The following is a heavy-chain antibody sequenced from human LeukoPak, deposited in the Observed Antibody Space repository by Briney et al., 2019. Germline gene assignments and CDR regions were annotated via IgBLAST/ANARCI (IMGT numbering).Heavy chain of an antibody. J-gene: IGHJ5*02. Sequence: GGSLRLSCAASGFTVSSNYMSWVRQAPGKGLEWVSSISSSSSYIYYADSVKGRFTISRDNAKNSLYLQMNSLRAEDTAVYYCARGPGITIFGGEFDPWGQGTLVTVSS. V-gene: IGHV3-21*01. D-gene: IGHD3-3*01. CDR3: ARGPGITIFGGEFDP. CDR1: GFTVSSNY. CDR2: ISSSSSYI.